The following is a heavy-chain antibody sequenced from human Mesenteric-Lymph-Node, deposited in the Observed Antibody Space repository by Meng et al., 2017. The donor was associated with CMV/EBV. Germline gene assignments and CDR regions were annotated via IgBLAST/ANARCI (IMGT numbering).Heavy chain of an antibody. J-gene: IGHJ5*02. CDR2: ISSSSSYI. Sequence: GESLKISCAASGFTFSSYSMNWVRQAPGKGLEWVSSISSSSSYIYYADSVKGRFTISRDNAKNSLYLQMNSLRAEDTAVYYCARARAYCSSTSCRYNWFDPWGQGTLVTVSS. CDR1: GFTFSSYS. D-gene: IGHD2-2*01. CDR3: ARARAYCSSTSCRYNWFDP. V-gene: IGHV3-21*01.